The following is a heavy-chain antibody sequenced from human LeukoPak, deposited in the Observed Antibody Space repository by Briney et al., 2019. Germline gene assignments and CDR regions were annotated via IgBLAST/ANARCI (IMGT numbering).Heavy chain of an antibody. Sequence: SESPCLTRAVYGGSFRGYYWSWVRQPPGKRLECIGEINQSGSTNYNPSLKSRVTISVDTSRNQFSLKLSSVTAADRAVYYCPSGTYVDTAMVRQGLFDLGAQGTMVTVSS. CDR3: PSGTYVDTAMVRQGLFDL. D-gene: IGHD5-18*01. CDR1: GGSFRGYY. V-gene: IGHV4-34*01. J-gene: IGHJ3*01. CDR2: INQSGST.